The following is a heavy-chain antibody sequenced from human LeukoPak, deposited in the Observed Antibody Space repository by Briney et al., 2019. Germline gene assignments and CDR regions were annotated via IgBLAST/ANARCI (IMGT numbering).Heavy chain of an antibody. CDR1: GGSFSGYY. CDR2: INHSGST. CDR3: ARLLYDYVWGSYRPIPSTFDY. J-gene: IGHJ4*02. Sequence: SETLSLTCAVYGGSFSGYYWSWIRQPPGKGLEWIGEINHSGSTNYNPSLKSRVTISVDTSKNQFSLKLSSVTAADTAVYYCARLLYDYVWGSYRPIPSTFDYWAREPWSPSPQ. V-gene: IGHV4-34*01. D-gene: IGHD3-16*02.